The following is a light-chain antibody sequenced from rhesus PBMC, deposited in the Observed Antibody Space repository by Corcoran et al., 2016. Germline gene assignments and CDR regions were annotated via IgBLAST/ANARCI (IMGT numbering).Light chain of an antibody. Sequence: QAALTQPRSVSGSPGQSVTSSCTGTSSDIGGYNSVSWYQQHPGTAPKLMIYEVSKRPSGVSDRFSGSKSGNTASLTISGLQAEDQADYYCSSHAGSNTFIFGAGTRLTVL. J-gene: IGLJ1*01. CDR1: SSDIGGYNS. CDR2: EVS. V-gene: IGLV2-32*02. CDR3: SSHAGSNTFI.